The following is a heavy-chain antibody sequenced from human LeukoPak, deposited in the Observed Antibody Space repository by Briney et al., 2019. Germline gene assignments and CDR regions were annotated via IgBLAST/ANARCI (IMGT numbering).Heavy chain of an antibody. J-gene: IGHJ4*02. V-gene: IGHV3-74*01. CDR1: GFTFSSYW. Sequence: PGESLRLSCAASGFTFSSYWMHWVRQAPGKGLVWVSRINRDGSSTSYADSVKGRFTISRVNAKNTLYLQMNSLRAEDTAVYYCARDLGLYCSSTSCPTLGHFDYWGQGTLVTVSS. CDR3: ARDLGLYCSSTSCPTLGHFDY. D-gene: IGHD2-2*01. CDR2: INRDGSST.